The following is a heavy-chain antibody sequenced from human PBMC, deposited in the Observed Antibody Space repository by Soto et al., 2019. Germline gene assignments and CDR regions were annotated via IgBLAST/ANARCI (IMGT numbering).Heavy chain of an antibody. CDR1: GFSLSTSGVG. CDR2: IDWDDDK. V-gene: IGHV2-5*02. D-gene: IGHD6-19*01. J-gene: IGHJ4*02. CDR3: AHNKYGSAWTLDY. Sequence: QITLKESGPTLVKPTQTLTLTCTFSGFSLSTSGVGVGWIRQPPGKALEWLGIIDWDDDKHYSPSLKNRLIITKVTSKNQVVLTMTNMDPVDTATYYCAHNKYGSAWTLDYWGQGTLVTVS.